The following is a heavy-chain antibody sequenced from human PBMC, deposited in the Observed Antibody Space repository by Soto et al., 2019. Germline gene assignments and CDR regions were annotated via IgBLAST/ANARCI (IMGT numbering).Heavy chain of an antibody. CDR1: GYTFSAYT. Sequence: QAQLVQSGAEMKKPGASVKVSCKATGYTFSAYTMNWVRQAPGQSLEWMGWINAGSGNTKYSQSFQGRVIITRDTSASTVYMELTGLTSEDTAVYYCARDTETLGPRANDALDIWGQGTMVTVSS. CDR3: ARDTETLGPRANDALDI. CDR2: INAGSGNT. J-gene: IGHJ3*02. D-gene: IGHD3-3*02. V-gene: IGHV1-3*01.